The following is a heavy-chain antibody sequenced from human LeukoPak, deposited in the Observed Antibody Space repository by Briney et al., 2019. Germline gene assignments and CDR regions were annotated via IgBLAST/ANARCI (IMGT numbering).Heavy chain of an antibody. J-gene: IGHJ4*02. CDR1: GFTFSSYG. CDR2: ISYDGSNK. V-gene: IGHV3-30*03. D-gene: IGHD6-19*01. Sequence: GGSLRLSCAASGFTFSSYGMHWVRQAPGKGLEWVAVISYDGSNKYYADSVKGRFTISRDNSENTLYLQMNSLRAEDTAVYYCASEGIAVAGPRVDYWGQGTLVTVSS. CDR3: ASEGIAVAGPRVDY.